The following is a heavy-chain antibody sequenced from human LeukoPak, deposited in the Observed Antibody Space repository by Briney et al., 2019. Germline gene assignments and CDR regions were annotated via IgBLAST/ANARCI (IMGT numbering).Heavy chain of an antibody. D-gene: IGHD2-2*01. J-gene: IGHJ6*02. CDR1: GYTFTSYG. Sequence: ASVTVSCKASGYTFTSYGISWVRQAPGQGLXXXXXXXXXNGNTNYAQKLQGRVTMTTDTSTSTAYMELRSLRSDDTAVYYCARIVVPAASNYYYGMDVWGQGTTVTVSS. CDR3: ARIVVPAASNYYYGMDV. V-gene: IGHV1-18*01. CDR2: XXXXNGNT.